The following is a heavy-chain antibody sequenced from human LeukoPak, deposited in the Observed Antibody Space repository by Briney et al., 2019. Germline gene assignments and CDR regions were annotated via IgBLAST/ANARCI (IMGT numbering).Heavy chain of an antibody. CDR1: GGSVSSGSYY. V-gene: IGHV4-61*01. D-gene: IGHD4-17*01. CDR3: ARARTGGDYKSPTFDY. Sequence: PSETLSLTCTVSGGSVSSGSYYWSWIRQPPGKGLEWIGFIHNSGSTYYNPSLKSRVTISVDTSKNQFSLKLSSVTAADTAVYYCARARTGGDYKSPTFDYWGQGTLVTVSS. CDR2: IHNSGST. J-gene: IGHJ4*02.